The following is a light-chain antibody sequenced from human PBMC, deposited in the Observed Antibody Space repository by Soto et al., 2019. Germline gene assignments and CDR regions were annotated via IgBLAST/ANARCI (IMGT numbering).Light chain of an antibody. CDR1: QSVTSY. CDR2: AAS. Sequence: EVVLTQSPATLSLSPGERATLSCRASQSVTSYLAWYQQKPGQAPRLLIYAASNRATGIPARFSGSGSGTDFTPTISSLEPEDFAVYYCQRRSNWPPVYTFGQGTK. CDR3: QRRSNWPPVYT. V-gene: IGKV3-11*01. J-gene: IGKJ2*01.